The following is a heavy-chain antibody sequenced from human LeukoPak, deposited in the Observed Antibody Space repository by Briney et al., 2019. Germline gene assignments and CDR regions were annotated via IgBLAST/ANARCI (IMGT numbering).Heavy chain of an antibody. D-gene: IGHD3-22*01. CDR1: GYTFTSYG. V-gene: IGHV1-18*01. J-gene: IGHJ5*02. Sequence: ASVKVSCKASGYTFTSYGISWVRQAPGQGLEWMGWISAYNGNTNYAQKLQGRVTMTTDTSTSTAYMELRSLRSDDTAVYYCARDSWPYYYDSSGYYPGVGWFGPWGQGTLVTVSS. CDR2: ISAYNGNT. CDR3: ARDSWPYYYDSSGYYPGVGWFGP.